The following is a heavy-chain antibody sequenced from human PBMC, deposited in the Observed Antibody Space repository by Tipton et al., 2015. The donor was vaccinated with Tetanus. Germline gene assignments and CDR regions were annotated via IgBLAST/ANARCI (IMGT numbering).Heavy chain of an antibody. CDR2: INSKTDGGTT. V-gene: IGHV3-15*07. CDR3: TTAGVGGYYSGLGG. D-gene: IGHD3-3*01. CDR1: GFTFSNAW. J-gene: IGHJ6*02. Sequence: SLRLSCAASGFTFSNAWMNWVRQAPGKGLEWVGRINSKTDGGTTDYAASGKGRFSISRDDSKNTLSLQMNSLKTEDTAVYYCTTAGVGGYYSGLGGWGQGATVTVAS.